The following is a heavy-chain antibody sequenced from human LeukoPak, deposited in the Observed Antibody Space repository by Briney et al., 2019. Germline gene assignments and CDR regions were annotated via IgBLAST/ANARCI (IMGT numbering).Heavy chain of an antibody. CDR2: ISGSGGST. V-gene: IGHV3-23*01. D-gene: IGHD3-10*01. J-gene: IGHJ4*02. CDR1: GFTFSSYA. CDR3: AKGGGRGGPYYFDY. Sequence: GGSPRLSCAASGFTFSSYAMSWVRQAPGEGLEWVSAISGSGGSTYYADSVKGRFTISRDNSKNTLYLQMNSLRAEDTAVYYCAKGGGRGGPYYFDYWGQGTLVTVSS.